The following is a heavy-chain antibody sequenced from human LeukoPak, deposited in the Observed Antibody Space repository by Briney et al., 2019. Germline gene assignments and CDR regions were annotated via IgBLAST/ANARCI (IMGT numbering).Heavy chain of an antibody. CDR2: ISSSSSTI. Sequence: PGGSLRLSCAASGFTFSSYSMNWVRQAPGKGLEWVSYISSSSSTIYYADSVKGRFTISRDNAKNSLYLQMNSLRAEDTAVYYCARDLLDCGGDCYRDYWGQGTLVTVSS. D-gene: IGHD2-21*02. CDR3: ARDLLDCGGDCYRDY. J-gene: IGHJ4*02. CDR1: GFTFSSYS. V-gene: IGHV3-48*01.